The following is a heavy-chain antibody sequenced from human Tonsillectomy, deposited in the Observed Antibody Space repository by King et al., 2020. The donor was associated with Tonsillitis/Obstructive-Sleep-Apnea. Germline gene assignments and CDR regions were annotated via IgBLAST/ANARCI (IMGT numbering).Heavy chain of an antibody. V-gene: IGHV1-2*02. Sequence: QLVQSGAEVRKPGASVKVSCQASGYTFIDYYMHWVRQAPGQGLEWMGWINPHSGVTKYAQKFQGRVTMTRDTSISTAYMELRRLRSDDTAVYYCARELSGYDYHYWGQGTLVTVSS. J-gene: IGHJ4*02. CDR3: ARELSGYDYHY. CDR2: INPHSGVT. CDR1: GYTFIDYY. D-gene: IGHD5-12*01.